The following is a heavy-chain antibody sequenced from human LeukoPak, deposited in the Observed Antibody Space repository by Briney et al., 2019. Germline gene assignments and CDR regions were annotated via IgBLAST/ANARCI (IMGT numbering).Heavy chain of an antibody. CDR2: ISWNSGSI. CDR1: GFTFDDYA. D-gene: IGHD1-26*01. Sequence: GGSLRLSCAASGFTFDDYAMHWVRQAPGKGLEWVSGISWNSGSIGYADSVKGRFTISRDNAKNSLYLQMNSLRAEDTALYYCAKDVGATLGNWFDPWGQGTLVTVSS. J-gene: IGHJ5*02. V-gene: IGHV3-9*01. CDR3: AKDVGATLGNWFDP.